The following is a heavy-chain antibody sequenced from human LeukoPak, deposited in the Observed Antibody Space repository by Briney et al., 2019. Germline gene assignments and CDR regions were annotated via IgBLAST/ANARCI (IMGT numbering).Heavy chain of an antibody. CDR2: ISSSSTNM. Sequence: GGSLRLSCAASGFIFSTYSMNWVRQAPRKGLEWVSYISSSSTNMYYADSVKGRFTISRDNAKNSLYLQMNSLRDEDTAVYFCARGTTVNDYWGQGTLVTVSS. CDR3: ARGTTVNDY. CDR1: GFIFSTYS. V-gene: IGHV3-48*02. J-gene: IGHJ4*02. D-gene: IGHD4-11*01.